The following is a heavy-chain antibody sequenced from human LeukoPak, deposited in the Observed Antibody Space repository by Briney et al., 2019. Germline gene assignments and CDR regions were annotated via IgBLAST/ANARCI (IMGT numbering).Heavy chain of an antibody. V-gene: IGHV3-23*01. CDR3: AREYQPRGSPDAFDI. Sequence: GGTLRLSCAASGSTFSSYGMSWVRQAPGKGLEWVSAISGSGGSTYYADSVKGRFTISRDNSKNTLYLQMNSLRAEDTAVYYCAREYQPRGSPDAFDIWGQGTMVTVSS. CDR1: GSTFSSYG. D-gene: IGHD2-2*01. CDR2: ISGSGGST. J-gene: IGHJ3*02.